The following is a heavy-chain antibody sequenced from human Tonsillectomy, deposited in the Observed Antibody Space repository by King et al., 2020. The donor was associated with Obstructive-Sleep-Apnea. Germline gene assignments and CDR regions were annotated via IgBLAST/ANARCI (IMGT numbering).Heavy chain of an antibody. J-gene: IGHJ6*02. CDR1: GFTFSSYA. D-gene: IGHD2-2*01. Sequence: VQLVESGGGVVQPGRSLRLSCAASGFTFSSYAMHWVRQDPGKGLEWVAVISSDGSNKYYSDSVKGRFTISRDNSKNTLYLQMNSLRAEDTAVYYCARAQLLEEGFTYYYGMDVWGQGTTVTVSS. CDR2: ISSDGSNK. CDR3: ARAQLLEEGFTYYYGMDV. V-gene: IGHV3-30*04.